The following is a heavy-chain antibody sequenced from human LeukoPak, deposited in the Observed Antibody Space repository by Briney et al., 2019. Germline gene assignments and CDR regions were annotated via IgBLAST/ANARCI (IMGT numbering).Heavy chain of an antibody. CDR2: ITGSGGNR. CDR3: AKRGYCRGGTCFSHDAFDI. Sequence: PGGSLRLSCAASGFTFSSHGMNWVRQAPGKGLEWVSGITGSGGNRYYADSVKGRFTISRDNSKNTLYLQMNSLRAEDTAVYYCAKRGYCRGGTCFSHDAFDIWGQGTMVTVSS. D-gene: IGHD2-15*01. CDR1: GFTFSSHG. J-gene: IGHJ3*02. V-gene: IGHV3-23*01.